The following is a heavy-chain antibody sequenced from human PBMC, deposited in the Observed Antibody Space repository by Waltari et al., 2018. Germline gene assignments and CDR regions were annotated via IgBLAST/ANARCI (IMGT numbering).Heavy chain of an antibody. CDR3: ARVATKTYSSPVPGRPYYYGMDV. V-gene: IGHV3-74*01. D-gene: IGHD3-22*01. Sequence: EEQLVESGGGLAQPGESLRLSCAASGFTFSRYWMDWVRQAPGKGLVGVSRISGDGSTITYADSVKGRFTISRDNAKNTLYGQMNRLRAEDTAVYYCARVATKTYSSPVPGRPYYYGMDVWGQGTTVTVSS. CDR1: GFTFSRYW. CDR2: ISGDGSTI. J-gene: IGHJ6*02.